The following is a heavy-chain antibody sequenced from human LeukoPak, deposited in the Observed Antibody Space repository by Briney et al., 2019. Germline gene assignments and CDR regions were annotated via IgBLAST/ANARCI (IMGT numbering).Heavy chain of an antibody. CDR1: GFTFRSFG. V-gene: IGHV3-23*01. Sequence: GGSLRLSCAASGFTFRSFGMSWVRQAPGKGLEWVSGISSSGSSAYYPDFVKGRFTISRDNSRNTMLLQMNSLRADDTALYYCAKGHPSYNWHFIDYWGQGTLVTVSS. D-gene: IGHD1-1*01. CDR3: AKGHPSYNWHFIDY. CDR2: ISSSGSSA. J-gene: IGHJ4*02.